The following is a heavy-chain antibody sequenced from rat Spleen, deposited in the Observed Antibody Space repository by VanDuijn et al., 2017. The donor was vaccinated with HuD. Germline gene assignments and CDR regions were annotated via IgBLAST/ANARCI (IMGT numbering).Heavy chain of an antibody. CDR1: GFTFSNYG. V-gene: IGHV5S13*01. CDR3: ARHAGDYGSFFDY. CDR2: ISTGGGSI. Sequence: EVQLVESGGGLVQPGRSLKLSCAASGFTFSNYGMAWVRQTPTKGLEWVASISTGGGSIYYPDSVKGRFTISRDNAQNTLYLQMNSLRSEDTATYYCARHAGDYGSFFDYWGQGVMVTVSS. J-gene: IGHJ2*01. D-gene: IGHD1-3*01.